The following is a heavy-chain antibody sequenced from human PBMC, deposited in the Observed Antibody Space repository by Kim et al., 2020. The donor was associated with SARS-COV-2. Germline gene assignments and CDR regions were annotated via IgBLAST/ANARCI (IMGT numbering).Heavy chain of an antibody. CDR3: ARSLLLYDFWSGYYLGYFDD. D-gene: IGHD3-3*01. CDR1: GGSISSSSYC. Sequence: SETLSLTCTVSGGSISSSSYCWGWIRQPPGKGLEWIGSIYYSGSTYYNPSLKSRVTISVDTYKNHFSLKLSSVTAADTAVYYCARSLLLYDFWSGYYLGYFDDGGQGTLVPAPS. V-gene: IGHV4-39*02. CDR2: IYYSGST. J-gene: IGHJ4*02.